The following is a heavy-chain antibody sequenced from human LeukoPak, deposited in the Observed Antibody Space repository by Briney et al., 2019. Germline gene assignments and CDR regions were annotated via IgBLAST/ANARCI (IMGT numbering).Heavy chain of an antibody. Sequence: GGSLILSCAASGFTFSTYAMHWARQAPGKGLEWVAVTSYDGSNSYYADSVKGRFTISRDNSENTLYLQMDSLRTEDTAVYYCAKQYRSRYYYDNSAYDHWGQGTLVTVSS. J-gene: IGHJ4*02. CDR2: TSYDGSNS. V-gene: IGHV3-30*18. CDR1: GFTFSTYA. CDR3: AKQYRSRYYYDNSAYDH. D-gene: IGHD3-22*01.